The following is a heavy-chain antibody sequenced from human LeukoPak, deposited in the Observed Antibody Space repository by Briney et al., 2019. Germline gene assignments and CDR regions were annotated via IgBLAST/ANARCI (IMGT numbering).Heavy chain of an antibody. CDR2: IYPGDSDT. V-gene: IGHV5-51*01. Sequence: PGESLQISCKGSGYSFTSYWIGWVRQLPGKGLEWMGIIYPGDSDTRYSPSFQGQVTISADKSISTAYLQWSSLKASDTAMYYCARQQVGYCSGGSCPFDYWGQGTLVTVSS. J-gene: IGHJ4*02. D-gene: IGHD2-15*01. CDR3: ARQQVGYCSGGSCPFDY. CDR1: GYSFTSYW.